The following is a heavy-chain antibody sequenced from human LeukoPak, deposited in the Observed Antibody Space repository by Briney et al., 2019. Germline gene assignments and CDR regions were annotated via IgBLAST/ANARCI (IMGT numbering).Heavy chain of an antibody. D-gene: IGHD4-17*01. CDR2: ISSSGSTI. J-gene: IGHJ3*02. Sequence: KPGGSLRLSCAASGFTFSDYYVSWIRQAPGKGLEWVSCISSSGSTIYYADSVKGRFTISRDNAKNSLYLQMNSLRAEDTAVYYCARDYYGDYDDAFDIWGQGTMVTVSS. V-gene: IGHV3-11*04. CDR3: ARDYYGDYDDAFDI. CDR1: GFTFSDYY.